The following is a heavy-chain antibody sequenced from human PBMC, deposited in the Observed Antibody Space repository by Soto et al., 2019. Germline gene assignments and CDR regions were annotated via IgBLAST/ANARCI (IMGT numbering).Heavy chain of an antibody. Sequence: QVQLVQSGPAVKKPGALVKVCCKASGDISPRYGISWVRQAPGQGLGWLGWINWYNGGTNYAQSLQGRLTLTTDSSTNAAYMQVRRLRFDDTAVYSGDGDHGNDGTFDHWGQGTLVTVSS. V-gene: IGHV1-18*01. J-gene: IGHJ4*02. CDR2: INWYNGGT. CDR3: DGDHGNDGTFDH. D-gene: IGHD1-1*01. CDR1: GDISPRYG.